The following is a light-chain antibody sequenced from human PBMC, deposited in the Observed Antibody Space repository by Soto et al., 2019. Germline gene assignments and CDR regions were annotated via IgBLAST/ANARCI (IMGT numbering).Light chain of an antibody. Sequence: QSVLTQPASVSGSPGQSITISCTGTSSDVGGYNYVSWYQQHPGKAPKLMIYEVGNRPSGVSNRFSGSKSGNTASLIISGLQAEDEADYYCSSYTSSSSLYVFGTGTKLTVL. CDR3: SSYTSSSSLYV. V-gene: IGLV2-14*01. CDR2: EVG. CDR1: SSDVGGYNY. J-gene: IGLJ1*01.